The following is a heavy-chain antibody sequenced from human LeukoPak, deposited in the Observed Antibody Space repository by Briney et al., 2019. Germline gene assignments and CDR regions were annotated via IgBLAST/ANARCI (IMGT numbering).Heavy chain of an antibody. CDR1: GFTFSSYA. V-gene: IGHV3-23*01. Sequence: GGSLRLSCAASGFTFSSYAMSWVRQAPGKGLEWVSAISGSGGSTYYADSVKGRFTISRDNSKNTLYLQMNSLRAEDTAVCYCAKGLLWFGEFDYWGQGTLVAVSS. CDR2: ISGSGGST. J-gene: IGHJ4*02. D-gene: IGHD3-10*01. CDR3: AKGLLWFGEFDY.